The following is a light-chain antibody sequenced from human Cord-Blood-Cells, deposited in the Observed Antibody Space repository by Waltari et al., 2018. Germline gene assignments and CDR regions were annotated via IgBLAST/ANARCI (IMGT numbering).Light chain of an antibody. CDR3: QQYDNLPLT. CDR1: QDISNY. Sequence: DIQMTQSPSSLSASVGDRVTITCQASQDISNYLNWYQQKTGKAPKLLIYDASNLETGVPSRFSGSGSATDFTFTISSLQPEDIATYYCQQYDNLPLTFGGGTKVEIK. CDR2: DAS. J-gene: IGKJ4*01. V-gene: IGKV1-33*01.